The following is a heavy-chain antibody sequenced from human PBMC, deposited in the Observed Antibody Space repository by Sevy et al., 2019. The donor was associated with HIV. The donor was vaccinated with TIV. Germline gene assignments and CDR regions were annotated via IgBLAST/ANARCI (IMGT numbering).Heavy chain of an antibody. Sequence: SETLSLTCTVSGGSISSYYWSWIRQPPGKGLEWIGYIYYSGSTNYNPSLKSRVTISVDTSKNQFSLKLGSVTAAATAVYYCARHNKHYDFWSDLNWFEPWGQGTLVTVSS. V-gene: IGHV4-59*08. D-gene: IGHD3-3*01. CDR2: IYYSGST. J-gene: IGHJ5*02. CDR3: ARHNKHYDFWSDLNWFEP. CDR1: GGSISSYY.